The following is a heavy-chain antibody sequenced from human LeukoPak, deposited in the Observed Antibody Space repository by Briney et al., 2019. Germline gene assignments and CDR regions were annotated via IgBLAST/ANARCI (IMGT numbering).Heavy chain of an antibody. V-gene: IGHV3-23*01. Sequence: ETLSLTCTVSGGSISSSSYYWGWIRQPPGKGLEWVSAISNDGGGTTYADFVKGRFSVSRDNSKNTLFLQMNSLRAEDTALYYCAKGSSGYFFDLWGQGTLVTVSS. J-gene: IGHJ4*02. CDR1: GGSISSSSYY. D-gene: IGHD3-22*01. CDR3: AKGSSGYFFDL. CDR2: ISNDGGGT.